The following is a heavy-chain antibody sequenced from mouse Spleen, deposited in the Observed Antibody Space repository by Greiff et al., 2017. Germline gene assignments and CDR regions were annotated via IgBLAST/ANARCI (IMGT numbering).Heavy chain of an antibody. CDR3: ARDSYYRYGDWYFDV. CDR1: GFTFSDYY. V-gene: IGHV5-4*02. Sequence: DVMLVESGGGLVKPGGSLKLSCAASGFTFSDYYMYWVRQTPEKRLEWVATISDGGSYTYYPDSVKGRFTISRDNAKNNLYLQMSSLKSEDTAMYYCARDSYYRYGDWYFDVWGAGTTVTVSS. J-gene: IGHJ1*01. D-gene: IGHD2-14*01. CDR2: ISDGGSYT.